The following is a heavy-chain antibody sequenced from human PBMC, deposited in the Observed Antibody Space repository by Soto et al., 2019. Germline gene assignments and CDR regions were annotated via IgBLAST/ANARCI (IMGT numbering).Heavy chain of an antibody. D-gene: IGHD4-4*01. Sequence: SVKVSCKASGGTFSSYAISWVRQAPGQGLEWMGGITPIFGTANYAQKFQGRVTITADESTSTAYMELSSLRSEDTAVYYCASKEGWATVTSYGMDVWGQGTTVTVSS. CDR1: GGTFSSYA. V-gene: IGHV1-69*13. CDR2: ITPIFGTA. CDR3: ASKEGWATVTSYGMDV. J-gene: IGHJ6*02.